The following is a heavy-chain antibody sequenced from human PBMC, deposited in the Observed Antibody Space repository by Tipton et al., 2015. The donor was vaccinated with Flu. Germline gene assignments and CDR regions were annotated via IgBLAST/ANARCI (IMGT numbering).Heavy chain of an antibody. Sequence: QSGAEVKKPGSSVKVSCKASGGTFSSYAISWVRLAPGQGLEWMGGIIPILGIANYAQKFQGRVTITADESTSTAYMELSSLRSEDTAVYYCAREGGYSYGFATYGMDVWGEGTTVTVSS. V-gene: IGHV1-69*01. CDR1: GGTFSSYA. CDR3: AREGGYSYGFATYGMDV. J-gene: IGHJ6*04. CDR2: IIPILGIA. D-gene: IGHD5-18*01.